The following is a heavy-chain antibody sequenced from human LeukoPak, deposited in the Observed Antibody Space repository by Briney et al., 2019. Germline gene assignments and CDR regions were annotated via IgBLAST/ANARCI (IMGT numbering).Heavy chain of an antibody. J-gene: IGHJ4*02. CDR2: IYHSGST. CDR1: GGSISSGGYS. D-gene: IGHD6-6*01. CDR3: ARQSSSSSPFDY. Sequence: SETLSLTCAVSGGSISSGGYSWSWIRQPPGKGLEWIGYIYHSGSTYYNPSLKSRVTISVDRSKNQFSLKLSSVTAADTAVYYCARQSSSSSPFDYWGQGTLVTVSS. V-gene: IGHV4-30-2*01.